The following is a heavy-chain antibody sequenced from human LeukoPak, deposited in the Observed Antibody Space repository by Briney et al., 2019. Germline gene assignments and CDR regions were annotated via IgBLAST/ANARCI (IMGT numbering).Heavy chain of an antibody. CDR3: AKARRITMIVVVIKGGLDY. CDR2: ISSSGGTT. V-gene: IGHV3-23*01. Sequence: GGSLRLSCAASGFTYSTYAVNGVRQAPGKGLEWVSAISSSGGTTYLADSVKGRSSISRDNSKNTLYLRMNSQRAEDTAVYYCAKARRITMIVVVIKGGLDYWGQGTLVTVSS. CDR1: GFTYSTYA. D-gene: IGHD3-22*01. J-gene: IGHJ4*02.